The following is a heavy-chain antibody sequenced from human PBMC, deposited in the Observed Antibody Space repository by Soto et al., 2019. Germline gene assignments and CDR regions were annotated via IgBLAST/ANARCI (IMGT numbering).Heavy chain of an antibody. CDR3: ARGWGRIFDY. V-gene: IGHV4-34*01. CDR2: INHSGST. Sequence: QVQLQQWGAGLLKPSETLSLTCAVYGGSFSGYYWNWIRQPPGKGLEWIGEINHSGSTNYNPSLKSGVTISVDTSKNQFSLKLSSVSAADTAVYSCARGWGRIFDYWGQGTLVTVSS. J-gene: IGHJ4*02. D-gene: IGHD7-27*01. CDR1: GGSFSGYY.